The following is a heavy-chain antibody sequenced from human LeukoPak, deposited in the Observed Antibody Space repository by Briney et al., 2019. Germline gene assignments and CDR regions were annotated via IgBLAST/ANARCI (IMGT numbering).Heavy chain of an antibody. J-gene: IGHJ4*02. CDR2: ISYDGSNK. Sequence: GGSLRLSCAASGFTFSSYAMHWVRQAPGKGLEWVAVISYDGSNKYYADSVKGRFTISRDNSKNTLYLQMNSLRAEDTAVYYCAREGKIYGDPYYFDYWGQGTLVTVSS. D-gene: IGHD4-17*01. CDR1: GFTFSSYA. V-gene: IGHV3-30-3*01. CDR3: AREGKIYGDPYYFDY.